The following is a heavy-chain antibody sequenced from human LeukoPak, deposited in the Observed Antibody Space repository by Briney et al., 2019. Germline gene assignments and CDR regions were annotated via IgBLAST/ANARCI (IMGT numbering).Heavy chain of an antibody. D-gene: IGHD1-26*01. Sequence: GGSLRLSCAASGFTFSSYSMNWVRQAPGKGLEWVSSISSSSSYIYYADSVKGRFTISSDNAKNSLYLHMNSLSAEDTAVYYCAREISGGEGGIDYWGQGTLVTVSS. CDR1: GFTFSSYS. CDR3: AREISGGEGGIDY. V-gene: IGHV3-21*01. J-gene: IGHJ4*02. CDR2: ISSSSSYI.